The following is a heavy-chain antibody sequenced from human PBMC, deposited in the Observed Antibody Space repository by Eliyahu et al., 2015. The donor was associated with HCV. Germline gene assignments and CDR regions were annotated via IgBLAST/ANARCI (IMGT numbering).Heavy chain of an antibody. CDR2: IWYDGGNK. CDR1: XFXXXXYG. CDR3: ARDNGGNRMYYFDY. D-gene: IGHD4-23*01. Sequence: QVQLVESGGGVVQPGRSLXLSCAXSXFXXXXYGMHWVRQAPGKGLEWVAFIWYDGGNKYYADSVKGRFTISRDNSKNTLYLQMNSLRAEDTAVYYCARDNGGNRMYYFDYWGQGTLVTVSS. V-gene: IGHV3-33*01. J-gene: IGHJ4*02.